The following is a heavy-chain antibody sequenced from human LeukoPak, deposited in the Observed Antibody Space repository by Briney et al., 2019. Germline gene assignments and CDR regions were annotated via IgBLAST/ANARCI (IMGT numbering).Heavy chain of an antibody. CDR3: ARDPYYYDSENWFDP. D-gene: IGHD3-22*01. V-gene: IGHV3-48*02. J-gene: IGHJ5*02. Sequence: GGSLRLSCAASGFTFSSYSMNWVRQAPGKGLEWVSYISSSSSTIYYADSVKGRFTISRDNAKNSLYLQMNSLRDEDTAVYYCARDPYYYDSENWFDPWGQGTLVTVSP. CDR2: ISSSSSTI. CDR1: GFTFSSYS.